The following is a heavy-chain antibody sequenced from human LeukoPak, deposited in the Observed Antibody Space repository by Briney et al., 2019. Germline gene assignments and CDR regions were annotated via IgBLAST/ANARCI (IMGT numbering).Heavy chain of an antibody. V-gene: IGHV3-30*04. J-gene: IGHJ6*02. CDR3: ARSNYDILTGYYWGTSYGMDV. CDR1: GFTFSSNA. D-gene: IGHD3-9*01. CDR2: ISYDGSNK. Sequence: GRSLRLSCAASGFTFSSNAMHWVRQAPGKGLKWVAVISYDGSNKYYADSVKGRFTISRDNSKNTLYLQMNSLRAEDTAVYYCARSNYDILTGYYWGTSYGMDVWGQGTTVTVSS.